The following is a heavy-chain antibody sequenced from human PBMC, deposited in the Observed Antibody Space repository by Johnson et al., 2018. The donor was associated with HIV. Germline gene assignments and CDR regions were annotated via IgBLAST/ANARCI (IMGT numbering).Heavy chain of an antibody. D-gene: IGHD1-26*01. Sequence: VQLVESGGGLVQPGGSLRLSCAASGFTFPNAWMHWVRQAPGKGLEWVGRIKSNTDGGTTDYAAPVKGRFTLSRDDSKNTLFLQMNSLKTEDTALYYCTAHYRNAFDIWGQGTMVTVSS. CDR3: TAHYRNAFDI. J-gene: IGHJ3*02. V-gene: IGHV3-15*01. CDR2: IKSNTDGGTT. CDR1: GFTFPNAW.